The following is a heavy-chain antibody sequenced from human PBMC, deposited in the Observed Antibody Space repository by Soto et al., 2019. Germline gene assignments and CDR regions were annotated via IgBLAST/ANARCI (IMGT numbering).Heavy chain of an antibody. Sequence: LGESLKISCKGSGYSFINYWINWVRQMPDKGLEWMGRIDPRDSYTNYSPSFQGHVTISIDKSINTAYLQWSSLKASDTVIYYCVRQYMVAARNSPYYLDLWGQGILVTVSS. D-gene: IGHD2-15*01. V-gene: IGHV5-10-1*01. CDR2: IDPRDSYT. J-gene: IGHJ4*02. CDR3: VRQYMVAARNSPYYLDL. CDR1: GYSFINYW.